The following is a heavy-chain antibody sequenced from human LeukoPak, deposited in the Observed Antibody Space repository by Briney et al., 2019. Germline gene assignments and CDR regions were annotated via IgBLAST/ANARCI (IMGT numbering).Heavy chain of an antibody. CDR1: GYTFTNYY. Sequence: ASVNVSFKASGYTFTNYYMHWVRQAPGQGLEWMGIVNPSGDNTTHAQKFQGRVTITKDTSTSAVHMELSSLRSEDTAVYYCARGSSYINPPDYWGQGTLVTVSS. D-gene: IGHD4-11*01. V-gene: IGHV1-46*01. J-gene: IGHJ4*02. CDR2: VNPSGDNT. CDR3: ARGSSYINPPDY.